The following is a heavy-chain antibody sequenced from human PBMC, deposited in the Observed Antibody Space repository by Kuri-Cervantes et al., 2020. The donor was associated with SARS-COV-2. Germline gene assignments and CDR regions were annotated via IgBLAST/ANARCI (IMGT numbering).Heavy chain of an antibody. CDR3: ARSGPGAISKEDDAFDV. Sequence: SVKVSCKATGDTSTYRFVHWVRQAPGQAPEWMGWITPFNGNTKYAQRFQDRVTITRDRSKSTAYMELNSLRSEDTAIYYCARSGPGAISKEDDAFDVWGQGTKVTVSS. CDR1: GDTSTYRF. J-gene: IGHJ3*01. CDR2: ITPFNGNT. V-gene: IGHV1-45*01. D-gene: IGHD2-21*01.